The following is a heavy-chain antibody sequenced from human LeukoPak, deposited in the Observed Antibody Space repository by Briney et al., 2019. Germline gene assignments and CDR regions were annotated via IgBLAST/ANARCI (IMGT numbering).Heavy chain of an antibody. CDR2: IKPDGSEK. D-gene: IGHD3-10*01. CDR1: GFTFRDYW. V-gene: IGHV3-7*01. CDR3: AKSNGYGLVDI. J-gene: IGHJ3*02. Sequence: GGSLRLSCAGSGFTFRDYWMSWLRQAPGKGPEWVAHIKPDGSEKYYVDSVKGRFIISRDDARNSLSLQMNSLRAEDTAVYYYAKSNGYGLVDIWGQGTMVTVSS.